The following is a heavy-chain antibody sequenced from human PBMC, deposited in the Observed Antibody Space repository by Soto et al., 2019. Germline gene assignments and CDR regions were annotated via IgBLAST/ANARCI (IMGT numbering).Heavy chain of an antibody. Sequence: GGSLRLSCEVSGFTFSIYAMTWVRQAPGDGLEWVSSISGSGGTTYYADSVKGRFTISRDNSQNTLYLQMHSLRAEDTAVYYCAKDLLMITFGGVIAHFDYWGQGALVTVSS. J-gene: IGHJ4*02. CDR2: ISGSGGTT. CDR1: GFTFSIYA. CDR3: AKDLLMITFGGVIAHFDY. D-gene: IGHD3-16*02. V-gene: IGHV3-23*01.